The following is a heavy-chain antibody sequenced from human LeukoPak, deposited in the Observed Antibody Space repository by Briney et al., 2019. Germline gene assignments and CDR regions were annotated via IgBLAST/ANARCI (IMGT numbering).Heavy chain of an antibody. J-gene: IGHJ4*02. D-gene: IGHD4-17*01. CDR1: GYTFTGYY. Sequence: ASVKVSCKASGYTFTGYYMHWVRQAPGQGLEWTGWINPNSGGTNYAQKFQGRVTMTRDTSISTAYMELSRLRSDDTAVYYCARVVYGDYYFDYWGQGTLVTVSS. CDR3: ARVVYGDYYFDY. V-gene: IGHV1-2*02. CDR2: INPNSGGT.